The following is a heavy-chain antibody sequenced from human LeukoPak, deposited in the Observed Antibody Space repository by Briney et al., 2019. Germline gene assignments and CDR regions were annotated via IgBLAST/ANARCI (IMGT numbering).Heavy chain of an antibody. CDR2: ISSSSSYI. V-gene: IGHV3-21*04. CDR1: GFTFSTYS. D-gene: IGHD3-22*01. Sequence: GGSLRLSCEVSGFTFSTYSMNWVRQAPGKGLEWVSSISSSSSYIYYADSVKGRFTISRDNAKKSLYLQMNSLRAEDTAVYYCAKAVYDSSGWKGYFDYWGQGTLVTVSS. J-gene: IGHJ4*02. CDR3: AKAVYDSSGWKGYFDY.